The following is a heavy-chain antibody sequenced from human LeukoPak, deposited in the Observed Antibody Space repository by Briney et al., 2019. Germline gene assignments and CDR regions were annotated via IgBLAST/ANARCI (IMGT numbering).Heavy chain of an antibody. D-gene: IGHD3-10*01. Sequence: ASVKVSCKASGGTFTSYAISWVRQAPGQGLEWMGWMNPNSGNTGYAQKFQGRVTITRNTSISTAYMELSSLRSEDTAVYYCARGSWRVLWFGESRGYYFDYWGQGTLVTVSS. CDR2: MNPNSGNT. CDR1: GGTFTSYA. J-gene: IGHJ4*02. CDR3: ARGSWRVLWFGESRGYYFDY. V-gene: IGHV1-8*03.